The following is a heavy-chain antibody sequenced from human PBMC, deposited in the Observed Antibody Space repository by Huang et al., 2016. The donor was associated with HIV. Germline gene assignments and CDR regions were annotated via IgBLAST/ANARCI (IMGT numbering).Heavy chain of an antibody. Sequence: QILLIESGGGVVQPGRSLRLSCAASGFTFSSSGMHWVRQAPGKGVEWVALISYDEENKNYAESVRGRFTISRDNSKNTLYLQMNSLRIEDTAVYYCARGPIRFLAWLLNFDYWGQGALVTVSS. CDR2: ISYDEENK. V-gene: IGHV3-30*03. CDR3: ARGPIRFLAWLLNFDY. D-gene: IGHD3-3*01. J-gene: IGHJ4*02. CDR1: GFTFSSSG.